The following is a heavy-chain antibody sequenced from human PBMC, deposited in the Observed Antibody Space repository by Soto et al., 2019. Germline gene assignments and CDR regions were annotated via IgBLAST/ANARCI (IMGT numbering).Heavy chain of an antibody. CDR3: VGGQYYFDY. CDR1: GFPFTSYG. V-gene: IGHV3-30*03. CDR2: ISDDGSDK. J-gene: IGHJ4*02. D-gene: IGHD3-10*01. Sequence: QVQLVESGGGVVQPGRSLRLSCAGSGFPFTSYGMHWVREGPDKGLEGVAVISDDGSDKYYADSVKGRFTISRDNSKNMLYLQMNSLRPEDTALYYCVGGQYYFDYRGQGTLVIVSS.